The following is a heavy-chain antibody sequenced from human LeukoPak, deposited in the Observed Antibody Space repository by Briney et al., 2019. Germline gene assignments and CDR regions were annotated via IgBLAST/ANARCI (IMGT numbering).Heavy chain of an antibody. CDR1: GFTFSSHG. Sequence: GGSLRLSCAATGFTFSSHGMHWVRPALRKGLQWVAVLWYDGSNKHYADSVKRRFTISRDNSKNTLYLQMDSLRAKDTAVYYCAKGDWLDYWGQGTLVTVTS. CDR2: LWYDGSNK. D-gene: IGHD3/OR15-3a*01. V-gene: IGHV3-33*06. CDR3: AKGDWLDY. J-gene: IGHJ4*02.